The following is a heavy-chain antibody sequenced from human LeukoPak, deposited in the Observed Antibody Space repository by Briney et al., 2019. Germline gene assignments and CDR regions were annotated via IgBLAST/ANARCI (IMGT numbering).Heavy chain of an antibody. CDR3: ARSDGYGLVGI. Sequence: SETLSLTCTVSGGSISSSSYYWGWIRQPPRKGLEWIGEINHSGSTNYNPSLKSRVTISVDTSKNQFSLKLSSVTAADTAVYYCARSDGYGLVGIWGQGTMVTVSS. V-gene: IGHV4-39*07. J-gene: IGHJ3*02. CDR1: GGSISSSSYY. CDR2: INHSGST. D-gene: IGHD3-10*01.